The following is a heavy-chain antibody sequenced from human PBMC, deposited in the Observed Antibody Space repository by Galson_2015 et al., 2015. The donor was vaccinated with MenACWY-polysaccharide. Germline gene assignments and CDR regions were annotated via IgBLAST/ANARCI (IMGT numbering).Heavy chain of an antibody. D-gene: IGHD1-7*01. J-gene: IGHJ4*02. CDR1: GFSLSADAVG. CDR2: NYWDDDK. V-gene: IGHV2-5*02. CDR3: AIELSTSTPFPPH. Sequence: PALVKPTQTLTLTCTFSGFSLSADAVGVGWYRQPPGKALEWLALNYWDDDKRYSPSLKSRLTITKDTSKNQVVLIMTNMDPVDTAPYYGAIELSTSTPFPPHWGQGTLVTVSS.